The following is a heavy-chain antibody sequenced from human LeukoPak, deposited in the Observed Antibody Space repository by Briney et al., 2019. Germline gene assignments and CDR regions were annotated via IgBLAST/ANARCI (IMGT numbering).Heavy chain of an antibody. CDR1: GFTFRRSA. V-gene: IGHV3-23*01. J-gene: IGHJ4*02. CDR3: AKASSSSSWLFDY. Sequence: GGSLRLSCAASGFTFRRSAMSWVRQAPGKGLQWVSLISDSGGSTYFADSVKGRFTISRDNSRDTLFLQMNSLRAEDTAVYYCAKASSSSSWLFDYWGQGTLVTVSS. D-gene: IGHD6-13*01. CDR2: ISDSGGST.